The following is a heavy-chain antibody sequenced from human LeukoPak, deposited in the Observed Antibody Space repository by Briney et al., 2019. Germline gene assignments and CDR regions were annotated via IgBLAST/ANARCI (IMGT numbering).Heavy chain of an antibody. CDR1: GYTFTGYY. V-gene: IGHV1-2*02. Sequence: GASVKVSCKASGYTFTGYYMNWVRQAPGQGLEWMGWINPNSGDTNYAQRFQGRVTITSDTSISTVYMELSRLRSDDTAIYYCAKDRYGDYVYYYMDVWGKGTTVTVTS. D-gene: IGHD4/OR15-4a*01. J-gene: IGHJ6*03. CDR2: INPNSGDT. CDR3: AKDRYGDYVYYYMDV.